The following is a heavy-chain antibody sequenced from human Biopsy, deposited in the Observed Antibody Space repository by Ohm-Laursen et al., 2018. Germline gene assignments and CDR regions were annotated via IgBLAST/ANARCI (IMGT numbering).Heavy chain of an antibody. Sequence: SSVKVSCKASGGAFTNYAINWVRQAPGHGLEWMGGIITVSETAGYAERFQGRVTITADVTTTTAYMDLSGLRSEDTDVYYCVAYPSSGFFENNDDFAMDVWGQGTTVSVSS. CDR2: IITVSETA. V-gene: IGHV1-69*01. CDR3: VAYPSSGFFENNDDFAMDV. D-gene: IGHD6-19*01. CDR1: GGAFTNYA. J-gene: IGHJ6*02.